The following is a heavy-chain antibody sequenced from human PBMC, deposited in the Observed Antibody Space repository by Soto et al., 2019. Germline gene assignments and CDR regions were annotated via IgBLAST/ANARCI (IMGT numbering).Heavy chain of an antibody. CDR1: GGSITTGGYS. J-gene: IGHJ4*02. D-gene: IGHD5-18*01. CDR2: IYYSGST. CDR3: ARDDTIAGYDY. V-gene: IGHV4-31*01. Sequence: QVQLQESGPGLVKPSQTLSLTCTVSGGSITTGGYSWGWIRQPPGKGLEWIGYIYYSGSTSSNPSRKSIITMSVDTPKNQYSLTLNSVTAADTAVYYGARDDTIAGYDYWGQGTLVTVSS.